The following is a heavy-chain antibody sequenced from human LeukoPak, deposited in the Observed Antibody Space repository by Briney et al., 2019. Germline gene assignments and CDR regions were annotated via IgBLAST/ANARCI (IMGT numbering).Heavy chain of an antibody. J-gene: IGHJ4*02. CDR3: ARTPRAGLGNFDY. V-gene: IGHV1-2*02. CDR1: GYTFTGYY. D-gene: IGHD2-15*01. CDR2: INPNSGGT. Sequence: GASVKVSCKASGYTFTGYYMHWVRQAPGQGLEWMGWINPNSGGTNYAQKFQGRVTMTRDTSISTAYMELSRLRSGDTAVYYCARTPRAGLGNFDYWGQGTLVTVSS.